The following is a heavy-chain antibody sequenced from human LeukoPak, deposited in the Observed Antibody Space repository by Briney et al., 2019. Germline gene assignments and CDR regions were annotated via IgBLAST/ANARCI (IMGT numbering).Heavy chain of an antibody. D-gene: IGHD4-23*01. J-gene: IGHJ4*02. V-gene: IGHV3-30*02. CDR2: IWFDGSDK. Sequence: GGSLRLSCAASGFTFSSYGMHWVRQAPGKGLEWVTFIWFDGSDKYYADSVKGRFTISRDNSKNTLYLRMNSLRAEDTAVYYCACDYGGNSGVDYWGQGTLVTVSS. CDR3: ACDYGGNSGVDY. CDR1: GFTFSSYG.